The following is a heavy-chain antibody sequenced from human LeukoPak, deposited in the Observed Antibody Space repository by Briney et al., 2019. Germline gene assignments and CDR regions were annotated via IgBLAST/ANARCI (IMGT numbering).Heavy chain of an antibody. V-gene: IGHV3-23*01. CDR2: ISADSYYT. D-gene: IGHD5-18*01. CDR3: ANFVDTSMGGNDY. J-gene: IGHJ4*02. Sequence: GGSLRLSCAASGFTFNSHAMSWVRQAPGKGLEWVSAISADSYYTYYADSVQGRFTISRDNSKNTLYLQMNSLRAEDTALYYCANFVDTSMGGNDYWGQGTLVTVSS. CDR1: GFTFNSHA.